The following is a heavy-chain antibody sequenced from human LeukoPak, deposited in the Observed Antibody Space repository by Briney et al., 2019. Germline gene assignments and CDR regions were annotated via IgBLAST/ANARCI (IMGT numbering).Heavy chain of an antibody. V-gene: IGHV3-64*01. CDR3: ARGGGYCSRTGCYGIDY. J-gene: IGHJ4*02. CDR1: GFTFSAYV. CDR2: IDGNGVST. Sequence: PGRSLRLSCAASGFTFSAYVMHWVRQAPGKGLEYVSTIDGNGVSTYYANSVKGRFTISRDNSKNTLNLQMGSLRAEDMAVYYCARGGGYCSRTGCYGIDYWGQGTLVTVSS. D-gene: IGHD2-2*01.